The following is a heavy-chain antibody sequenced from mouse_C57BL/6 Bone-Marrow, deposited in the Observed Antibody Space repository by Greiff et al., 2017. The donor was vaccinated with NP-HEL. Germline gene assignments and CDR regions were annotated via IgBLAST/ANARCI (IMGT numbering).Heavy chain of an antibody. CDR1: GFTFSSYA. CDR2: ISDGGSYT. J-gene: IGHJ4*01. D-gene: IGHD2-5*01. V-gene: IGHV5-4*01. Sequence: EVKLVESGGGLVKPGGSLKLSCAASGFTFSSYAMSWVRQTPEKRLEWVATISDGGSYTYYPDNVKGRFTISRDNAKNNLYLQMSHLKSEDTAMYYCAKEGDSNYGVGAMDYWGQGTSVTVSS. CDR3: AKEGDSNYGVGAMDY.